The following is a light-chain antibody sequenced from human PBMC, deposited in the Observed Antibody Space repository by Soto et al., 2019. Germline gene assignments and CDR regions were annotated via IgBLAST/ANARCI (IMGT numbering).Light chain of an antibody. CDR1: QSISSY. J-gene: IGKJ3*01. V-gene: IGKV1-39*01. CDR3: QQSYSTPMA. CDR2: AAS. Sequence: DIQMTQSPSSLSASVGDRVTITCRASQSISSYLNWYQQKPGKAPKLLIYAASSWQSGVPSRFSGSGSGTDFTLTISSLQPEDFATYYFQQSYSTPMAFGPGTKVDIK.